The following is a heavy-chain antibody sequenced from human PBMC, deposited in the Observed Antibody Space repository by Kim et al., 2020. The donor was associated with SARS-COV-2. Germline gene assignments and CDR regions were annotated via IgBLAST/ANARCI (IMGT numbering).Heavy chain of an antibody. CDR3: ARDGPEAAAGNGGGWFDP. Sequence: GGSLRLSCAASGFTFSSYGMHWVRQAPGKGLEWVAVIWYDGSNKNYADSAKGRFTISTANSKNTLYLQMNSLRAEDTAVYYCARDGPEAAAGNGGGWFDPWGQGTLVTVSS. V-gene: IGHV3-33*08. J-gene: IGHJ5*02. CDR1: GFTFSSYG. CDR2: IWYDGSNK. D-gene: IGHD6-13*01.